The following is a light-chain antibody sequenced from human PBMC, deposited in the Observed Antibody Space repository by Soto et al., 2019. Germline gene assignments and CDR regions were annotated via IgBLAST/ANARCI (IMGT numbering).Light chain of an antibody. CDR3: QSYDGGWV. CDR2: EDN. J-gene: IGLJ3*02. Sequence: NFMLTQPHSVSESPGKTVTISCTRSSGSIASNYVQWYQQRPGSVPTTVIYEDNQRPAGVPDRFSGSIDSSSTSASLTISGLKTEDEADYYCQSYDGGWVFGGGTKLTVL. CDR1: SGSIASNY. V-gene: IGLV6-57*04.